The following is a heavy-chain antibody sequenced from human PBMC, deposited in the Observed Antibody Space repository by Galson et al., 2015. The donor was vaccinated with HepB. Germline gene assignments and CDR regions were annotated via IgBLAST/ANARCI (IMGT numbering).Heavy chain of an antibody. V-gene: IGHV1-3*01. D-gene: IGHD3-3*01. CDR2: INAGNGNT. CDR3: AFGVVTNYYYGMDV. J-gene: IGHJ6*02. CDR1: GYTFTSYA. Sequence: SVKVSCKASGYTFTSYAMHWVRQAPGQRLEWMGWINAGNGNTKYSQKFQGRVTITRDTSASTAYMELSSLRSEDTAVYYCAFGVVTNYYYGMDVWGQGTTVTVYS.